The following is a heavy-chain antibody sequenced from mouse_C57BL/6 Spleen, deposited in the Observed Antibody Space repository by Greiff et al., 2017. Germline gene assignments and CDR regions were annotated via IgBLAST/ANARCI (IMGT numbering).Heavy chain of an antibody. CDR3: ARGGNFPFAY. V-gene: IGHV1-61*01. CDR2: IYPSDSET. J-gene: IGHJ3*01. D-gene: IGHD2-1*01. CDR1: GYTFTSYW. Sequence: QVHVKQPGAELVRPGSSVKLSCKASGYTFTSYWMDWVKQRPGQGLEWIGNIYPSDSETHYNQKFKDKATLTVDKSSSTAYMQLSSLTSEDSAVYYCARGGNFPFAYWGQGTLVTVSA.